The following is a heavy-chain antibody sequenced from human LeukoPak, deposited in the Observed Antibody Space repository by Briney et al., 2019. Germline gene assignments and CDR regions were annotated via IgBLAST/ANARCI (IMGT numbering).Heavy chain of an antibody. CDR1: GFTVSSNY. Sequence: TGGSLRLSCAASGFTVSSNYMSWVRQAPGKGLEWVSLIYSGGSTYYADSVKGRFTISRDSSKNTLYLRMNSLRAEDTAVYYCARGPRLNYYDSGSLGPNQYFDYWGQGTLVTVSS. D-gene: IGHD3-10*01. CDR3: ARGPRLNYYDSGSLGPNQYFDY. V-gene: IGHV3-53*01. CDR2: IYSGGST. J-gene: IGHJ4*02.